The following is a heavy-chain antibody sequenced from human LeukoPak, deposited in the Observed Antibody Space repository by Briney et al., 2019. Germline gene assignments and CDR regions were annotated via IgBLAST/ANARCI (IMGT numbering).Heavy chain of an antibody. CDR2: ISSSSSYI. J-gene: IGHJ4*02. Sequence: GGSLRLSCAASGFTFSSYSMNWVRQAPGKGLEWVSSISSSSSYIYYADSVKGRFTISRDNAKNSLYLQMNSLRAEDTAVYYCATHGYSELRYFDWSTNEWGQGTLVTVSS. CDR3: ATHGYSELRYFDWSTNE. V-gene: IGHV3-21*01. D-gene: IGHD3-9*01. CDR1: GFTFSSYS.